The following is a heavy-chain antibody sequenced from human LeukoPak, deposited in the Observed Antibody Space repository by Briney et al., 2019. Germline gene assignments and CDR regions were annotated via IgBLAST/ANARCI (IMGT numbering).Heavy chain of an antibody. V-gene: IGHV4-59*01. Sequence: SSETLSLTCTVSGGSISSYYWSWIRQPPGKGLEWIGYIYYSGSTKYKPSLKSRVTISVDTSKNQFSLKLSSVTAADTAVYYCARNGGGWSFDYWGQGTLVTVSS. J-gene: IGHJ4*02. D-gene: IGHD6-19*01. CDR3: ARNGGGWSFDY. CDR2: IYYSGST. CDR1: GGSISSYY.